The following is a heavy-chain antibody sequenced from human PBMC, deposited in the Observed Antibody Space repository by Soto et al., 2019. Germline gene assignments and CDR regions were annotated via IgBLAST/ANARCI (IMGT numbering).Heavy chain of an antibody. CDR3: AKDRGTQGYYGMDV. D-gene: IGHD3-16*01. CDR2: ISYDGSNK. J-gene: IGHJ6*02. Sequence: QPVGSLRLSCAASGFTFSSYGMHWVRQAPGKGLEWVAVISYDGSNKYYADSVKGRFTISRDNSKNTLYLQMNSLRAEDTAVYYCAKDRGTQGYYGMDVWGQGTTVTV. V-gene: IGHV3-30*18. CDR1: GFTFSSYG.